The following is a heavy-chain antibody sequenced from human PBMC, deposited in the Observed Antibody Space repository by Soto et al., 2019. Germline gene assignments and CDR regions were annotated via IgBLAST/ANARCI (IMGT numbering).Heavy chain of an antibody. CDR1: GYTFTSYD. Sequence: QVQLVQSGAEVKKPGASVKVSCKASGYTFTSYDIKWVRQATGQGLEWMGWMNPSTGSTGFAQKFQGRVTMISNTSISTAYLELSSLTSEDTAVYYCARGGLVAGTVDYWGQGTLVTVSS. CDR3: ARGGLVAGTVDY. V-gene: IGHV1-8*01. J-gene: IGHJ4*02. CDR2: MNPSTGST. D-gene: IGHD1-7*01.